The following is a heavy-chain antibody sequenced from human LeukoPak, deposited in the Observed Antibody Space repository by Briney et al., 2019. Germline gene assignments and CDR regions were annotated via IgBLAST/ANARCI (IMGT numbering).Heavy chain of an antibody. D-gene: IGHD6-13*01. J-gene: IGHJ6*03. CDR3: ARDSFGGSWYPPGYYYMDV. CDR1: GYTFTSYY. V-gene: IGHV1-46*01. Sequence: GASVKVSCKASGYTFTSYYMHWVRQAPGQGLEWMGISNPSGGSTSYAQKFQGRVTMTRDTSTSTVYMELSSLRSEDTAVYYCARDSFGGSWYPPGYYYMDVWGKGTTVTVSS. CDR2: SNPSGGST.